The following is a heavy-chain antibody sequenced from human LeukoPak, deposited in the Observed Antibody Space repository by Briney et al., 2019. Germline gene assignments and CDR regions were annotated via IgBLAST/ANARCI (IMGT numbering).Heavy chain of an antibody. Sequence: GGSLRLSCAASGFTFSSYSMNWVRQAPGKGLEWVSSISSSSSYIYYADSVKGRFTISRDNAKNSLYLQMNSLRAEDTALYYCARSDTMVRGVGDWFDPWGQGTLVTVSS. V-gene: IGHV3-21*04. J-gene: IGHJ5*02. D-gene: IGHD3-10*01. CDR3: ARSDTMVRGVGDWFDP. CDR1: GFTFSSYS. CDR2: ISSSSSYI.